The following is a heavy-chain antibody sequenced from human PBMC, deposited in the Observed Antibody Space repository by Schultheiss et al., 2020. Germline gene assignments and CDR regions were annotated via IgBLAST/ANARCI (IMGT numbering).Heavy chain of an antibody. V-gene: IGHV4-38-2*01. CDR3: AIDGRYYDSSVTGY. D-gene: IGHD3-22*01. CDR1: GGSISSYY. Sequence: SETLSLTCAVSGGSISSYYWSWIRQPPGKGLEWIGSIYHSGITYYNPSLKSRVALSVDTSKNQFSLKLSSVTAADTAVYYCAIDGRYYDSSVTGYWGQGTLVTVSS. J-gene: IGHJ4*02. CDR2: IYHSGIT.